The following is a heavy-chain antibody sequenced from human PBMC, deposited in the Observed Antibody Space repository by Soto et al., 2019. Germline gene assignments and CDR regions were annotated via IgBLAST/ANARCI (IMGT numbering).Heavy chain of an antibody. Sequence: GGSLRLSCAASGFTFSSYGIHWVRQAPGKGLEWVAVIWYDGSDKYYADSVKGRFTISRDNSKNTLYLQMNSLRAEDTAVYYCARENAYYFDCWGQGTLVTVSS. CDR1: GFTFSSYG. V-gene: IGHV3-33*01. J-gene: IGHJ4*02. CDR2: IWYDGSDK. CDR3: ARENAYYFDC.